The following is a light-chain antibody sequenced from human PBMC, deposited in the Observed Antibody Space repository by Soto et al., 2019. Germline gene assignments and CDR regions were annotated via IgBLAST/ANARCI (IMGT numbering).Light chain of an antibody. J-gene: IGKJ1*01. CDR2: GAS. CDR1: QSVSSSY. V-gene: IGKV3-20*01. Sequence: PGARATLSCRASQSVSSSYLTWYQQKPGQAPRLLIYGASSRATGIPDRFSGSGSGTDFTLTISRLEPEDFAVYYCQQFGSSPWTFGQGTKVEIK. CDR3: QQFGSSPWT.